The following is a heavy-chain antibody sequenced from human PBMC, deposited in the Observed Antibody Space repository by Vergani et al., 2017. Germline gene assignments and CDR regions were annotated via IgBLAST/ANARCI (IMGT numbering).Heavy chain of an antibody. CDR3: ARAREFRFGVVWENWFDP. CDR1: GFTFNEYW. V-gene: IGHV3-74*01. J-gene: IGHJ5*02. Sequence: EVELVESGGGLVQPGGSLRLSCAASGFTFNEYWMHWVRQVPGKGLVWVSGMNGHGDTISYADSVKGRFTISRDNAKNTLFLQMNSLRAEDTAVYYCARAREFRFGVVWENWFDPWGQGTLVTVSS. D-gene: IGHD3-3*01. CDR2: MNGHGDTI.